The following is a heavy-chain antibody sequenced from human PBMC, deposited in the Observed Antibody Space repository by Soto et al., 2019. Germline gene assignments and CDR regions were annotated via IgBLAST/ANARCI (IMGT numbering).Heavy chain of an antibody. CDR3: ARGAGGNYYDSSGYLYY. V-gene: IGHV4-30-4*01. J-gene: IGHJ4*02. CDR2: IYYSGST. D-gene: IGHD3-22*01. Sequence: QVQLQESGPGLVKPSQTLSLTCTVSGGSISSGDYYWSWIRRPPGKGLEWIGYIYYSGSTYYNPSLKSRVTISVDTSKNQFSLKLSSVTAADTAVYYCARGAGGNYYDSSGYLYYWGQGTLVTVSS. CDR1: GGSISSGDYY.